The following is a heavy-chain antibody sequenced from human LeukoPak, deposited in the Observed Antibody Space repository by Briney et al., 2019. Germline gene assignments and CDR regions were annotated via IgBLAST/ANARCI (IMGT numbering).Heavy chain of an antibody. D-gene: IGHD6-6*01. CDR3: ARSAARLRYYYAMDV. J-gene: IGHJ6*02. CDR1: GSSVSNTY. Sequence: PGGSLRLSCAASGSSVSNTYMSWVRQAPGKGLEWVSVIYSGDSGVSTYYADSVKGRFTISRHNSKNTLYLQMSSLRAEDTAVYFCARSAARLRYYYAMDVWGQGTTVTVCS. CDR2: IYSGDSGVST. V-gene: IGHV3-53*04.